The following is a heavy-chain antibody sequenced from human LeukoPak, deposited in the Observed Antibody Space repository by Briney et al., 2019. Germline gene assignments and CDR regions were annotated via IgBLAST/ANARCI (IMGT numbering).Heavy chain of an antibody. CDR1: GYTFTSYG. Sequence: ASVKVSCKASGYTFTSYGISWVRQALGQGLEWMGWISAYNGNTNYAQKLQGRVTMTTDTSTSTAYMELRSLRSDDTAVYYCARDPRTMVRGVYFDYWGQGTLVTVSS. J-gene: IGHJ4*02. CDR2: ISAYNGNT. D-gene: IGHD3-10*01. CDR3: ARDPRTMVRGVYFDY. V-gene: IGHV1-18*04.